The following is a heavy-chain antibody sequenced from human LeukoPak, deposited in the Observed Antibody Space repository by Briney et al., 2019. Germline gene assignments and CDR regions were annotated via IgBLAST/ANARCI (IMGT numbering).Heavy chain of an antibody. J-gene: IGHJ4*02. CDR2: IYYSGST. Sequence: SETLSLTCTVSGGSISSYYWSWIRQPPGKGLEWIGYIYYSGSTNYNPSLKGRVTISVDTSKNQFSLKLSSVTAADTAVYYCARGGHYSTLDYWGQGTLVTVSS. D-gene: IGHD4-11*01. CDR1: GGSISSYY. V-gene: IGHV4-59*01. CDR3: ARGGHYSTLDY.